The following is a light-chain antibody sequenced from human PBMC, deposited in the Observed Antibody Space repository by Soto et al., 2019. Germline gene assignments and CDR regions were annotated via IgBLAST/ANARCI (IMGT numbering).Light chain of an antibody. J-gene: IGKJ4*01. CDR3: QQRSSWPLLWT. CDR2: DAS. Sequence: EIVLTQSPATLSLSPGERATLSCRASQSVSSYLAWYQQKPGQAPRLLIYDASNRATGIPARFSGSRSGTNFTLTISSLEPEDFAVYYCQQRSSWPLLWTFGGGTKVEIK. CDR1: QSVSSY. V-gene: IGKV3-11*01.